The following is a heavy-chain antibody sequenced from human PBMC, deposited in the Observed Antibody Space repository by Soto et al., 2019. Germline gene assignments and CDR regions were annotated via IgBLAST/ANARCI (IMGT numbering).Heavy chain of an antibody. CDR1: GYSFTSYW. J-gene: IGHJ4*02. Sequence: DVQLVQFGAEVKKSGESLRISCKGSGYSFTSYWINWVRQMPGKGLEWMGRIDPSDSYTNYSPSFQGHVTISADKSSSTAYLQWSSLKASDTAMYYCATTTTVTSFDYWGQGTLVTVSS. D-gene: IGHD4-17*01. V-gene: IGHV5-10-1*01. CDR2: IDPSDSYT. CDR3: ATTTTVTSFDY.